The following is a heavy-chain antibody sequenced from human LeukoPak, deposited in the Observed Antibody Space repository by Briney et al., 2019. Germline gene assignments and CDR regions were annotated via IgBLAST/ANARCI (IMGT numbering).Heavy chain of an antibody. D-gene: IGHD2-2*01. Sequence: GASVKVSCKASGGTFSSYAISWVRQAPGQGLEWMGGIIPIFGTANYAQKFQGRVTITADESTSTAYMELSSPRSEDTAVYYCARGDIVVVPAAIALYYYYGMDVWGQGTTVTVSS. CDR3: ARGDIVVVPAAIALYYYYGMDV. CDR2: IIPIFGTA. CDR1: GGTFSSYA. V-gene: IGHV1-69*13. J-gene: IGHJ6*02.